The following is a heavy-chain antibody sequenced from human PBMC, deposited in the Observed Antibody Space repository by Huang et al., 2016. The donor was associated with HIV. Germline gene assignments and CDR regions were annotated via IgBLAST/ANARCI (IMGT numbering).Heavy chain of an antibody. Sequence: QVQLQESGPGLVKPSETLSLTCTVSGGSISSYYWSWIRQPAGKGLEWIGRIYTSGSTNYNPSLKSRVTMSVDTAKNQFSLKLSSVTAADTAVYYCARGGELLWFGEPGGWFDPWGQGTLVTVSS. J-gene: IGHJ5*02. V-gene: IGHV4-4*07. CDR3: ARGGELLWFGEPGGWFDP. CDR2: IYTSGST. D-gene: IGHD3-10*01. CDR1: GGSISSYY.